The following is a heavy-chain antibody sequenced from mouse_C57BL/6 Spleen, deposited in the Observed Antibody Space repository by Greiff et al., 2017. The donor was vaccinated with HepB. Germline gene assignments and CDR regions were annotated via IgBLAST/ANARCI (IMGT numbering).Heavy chain of an antibody. D-gene: IGHD1-1*01. Sequence: DVKLQESGPGLVKPSQSLSLTCSVTGYSITSGYYWNWIRQFPGNKLEWMGYISYDGSNNYNPSLKNRISITRDTSKNQFFLKLNSVTTEDTATYYCARNYGSSYGWYFDVWGTGTTVTVSS. CDR2: ISYDGSN. CDR1: GYSITSGYY. V-gene: IGHV3-6*01. J-gene: IGHJ1*03. CDR3: ARNYGSSYGWYFDV.